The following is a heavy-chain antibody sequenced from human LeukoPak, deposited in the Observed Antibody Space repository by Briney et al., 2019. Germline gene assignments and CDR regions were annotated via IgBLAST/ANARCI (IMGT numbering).Heavy chain of an antibody. CDR2: IIPLFGTT. V-gene: IGHV1-69*13. J-gene: IGHJ3*02. CDR3: APSHGGGAFDI. CDR1: GVTFSSYA. Sequence: ASVKVSCKASGVTFSSYAVNWVRQAPGQGLEWMGGIIPLFGTTNYAQKFQDRVTITADESMTTAYMELSSLRSEDTAVYYCAPSHGGGAFDIWGHGTMVTVSS. D-gene: IGHD3-16*01.